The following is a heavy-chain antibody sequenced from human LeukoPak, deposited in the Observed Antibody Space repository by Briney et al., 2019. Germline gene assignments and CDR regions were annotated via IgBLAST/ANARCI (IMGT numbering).Heavy chain of an antibody. CDR2: INPNSGGT. V-gene: IGHV1-2*02. J-gene: IGHJ6*02. CDR3: ARDRRSGYESYYYYGMDV. Sequence: ASVKVSCKASGYTFTGYYMHWVRQAPGQGVEWMGWINPNSGGTNYAQKFQGRVTMTRDTSISTAYMELSRLRSDDTAVYYCARDRRSGYESYYYYGMDVWGQGTTVTVSS. D-gene: IGHD5-12*01. CDR1: GYTFTGYY.